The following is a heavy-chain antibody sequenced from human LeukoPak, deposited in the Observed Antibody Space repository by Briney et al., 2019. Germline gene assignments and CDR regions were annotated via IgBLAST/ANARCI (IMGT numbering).Heavy chain of an antibody. CDR3: ATDFMDLNNNDWNDCFDY. Sequence: ASVRVSCKCAAYTFSNYGISWVRQAPGQGNGRVGWVSTYKARTNHAQKLQDRVTMTTGASTTTAYMKLRGLRFDNTAVYFCATDFMDLNNNDWNDCFDYWGRGTLVTVSS. J-gene: IGHJ4*02. CDR1: AYTFSNYG. CDR2: VSTYKART. D-gene: IGHD1-1*01. V-gene: IGHV1-18*04.